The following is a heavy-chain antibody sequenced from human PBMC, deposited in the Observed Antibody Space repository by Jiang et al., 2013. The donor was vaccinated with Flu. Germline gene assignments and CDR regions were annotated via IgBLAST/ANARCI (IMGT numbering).Heavy chain of an antibody. CDR2: INHSGST. D-gene: IGHD1-1*01. Sequence: LLKPSETLSLTCAVYGGSFSGYYWSWIRQPPGKGLEWIGEINHSGSTNYNPSLKSRVTISVDTSKNQFSLKLSSVTAADTAVYYCAREKRLPYLDFDYWGQGTLVTVSS. J-gene: IGHJ4*02. CDR3: AREKRLPYLDFDY. CDR1: GGSFSGYY. V-gene: IGHV4-34*01.